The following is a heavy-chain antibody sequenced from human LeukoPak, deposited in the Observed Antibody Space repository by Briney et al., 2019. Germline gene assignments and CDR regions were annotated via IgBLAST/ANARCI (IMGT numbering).Heavy chain of an antibody. D-gene: IGHD7-27*01. CDR2: FYYSGST. CDR3: ARNWGAAGWSNYYGMDV. J-gene: IGHJ6*02. Sequence: PSETLSLTCTVSGGSISSSSYYWGWIRQPPGKGLEWIGSFYYSGSTYYNPSLKSRVTISVDTSKNQFSLKLSSVTAADTAVYFCARNWGAAGWSNYYGMDVWGQGTTVIVSS. V-gene: IGHV4-39*07. CDR1: GGSISSSSYY.